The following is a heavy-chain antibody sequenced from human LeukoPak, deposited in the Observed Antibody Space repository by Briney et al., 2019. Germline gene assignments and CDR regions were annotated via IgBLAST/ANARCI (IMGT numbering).Heavy chain of an antibody. CDR1: GGSFSGYC. V-gene: IGHV4-34*01. J-gene: IGHJ5*02. Sequence: SETLSLTCAVYGGSFSGYCWSWIRQPPGKGLEWIGEINHSGSTNYNPSLKSRVTVSVDTSKNQFSLKLSSVTAADTAVYYCARGLPYSSSNWFDPWGQGTLVTVSS. D-gene: IGHD6-6*01. CDR3: ARGLPYSSSNWFDP. CDR2: INHSGST.